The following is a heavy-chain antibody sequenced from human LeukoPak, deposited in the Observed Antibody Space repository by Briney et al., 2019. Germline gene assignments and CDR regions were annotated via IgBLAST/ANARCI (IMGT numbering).Heavy chain of an antibody. CDR3: ARDRKGTMVDC. V-gene: IGHV4-31*03. CDR2: IYYSGST. CDR1: GGSISSGGYY. Sequence: SETLSLTCTVSGGSISSGGYYWSWIRQHPGKGLEWIGYIYYSGSTYYNPSLKSRVTISVDTSKNQFSLKLSSVTAADTAVYYCARDRKGTMVDCWGQGTLVTVSS. D-gene: IGHD3-10*01. J-gene: IGHJ4*02.